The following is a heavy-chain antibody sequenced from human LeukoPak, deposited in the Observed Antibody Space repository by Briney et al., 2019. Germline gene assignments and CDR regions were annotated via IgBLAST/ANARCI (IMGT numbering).Heavy chain of an antibody. CDR2: IYTSGST. J-gene: IGHJ4*02. D-gene: IGHD3-22*01. Sequence: SETLSLTCTVSGGSISSGSYYWSWIRQPAGKGLEWIGRIYTSGSTNYNPSLKSRVTMSVDTSKNQFSLKLSSVTATDTAVYYCARDTYYYDSSGYAGFDYWGQGTLVTVSS. V-gene: IGHV4-61*02. CDR3: ARDTYYYDSSGYAGFDY. CDR1: GGSISSGSYY.